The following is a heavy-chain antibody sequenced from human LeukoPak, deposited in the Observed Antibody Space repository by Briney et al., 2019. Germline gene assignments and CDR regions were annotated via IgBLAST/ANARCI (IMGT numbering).Heavy chain of an antibody. CDR3: AREGDPPQYGFDT. CDR1: GFTFSSYA. J-gene: IGHJ5*02. V-gene: IGHV3-30-3*01. CDR2: ISYDGSKK. Sequence: PGGSLRLSCVASGFTFSSYAMNWVRQAPGKGLEWVTVISYDGSKKYYAESVEGRFTISRDNSKKTLYLQMNSLRAEDTAVYYCAREGDPPQYGFDTWGQGTLVTVSS.